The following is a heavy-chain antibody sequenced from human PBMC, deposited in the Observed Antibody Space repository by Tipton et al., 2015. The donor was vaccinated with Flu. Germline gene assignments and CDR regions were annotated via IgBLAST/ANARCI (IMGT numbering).Heavy chain of an antibody. CDR3: ARHPVRRSMAV. Sequence: QLVQSGAEVKKPGDSPKISCKASGYNFNTDWIAWVRQMPGKGLEWMGVINARDSETHYSPAFQGQVTISVDKSISTAYLQRGSLKASDTAIYFCARHPVRRSMAVWGQGTTVTVSS. CDR1: GYNFNTDW. V-gene: IGHV5-51*01. D-gene: IGHD3-10*01. CDR2: INARDSET. J-gene: IGHJ6*02.